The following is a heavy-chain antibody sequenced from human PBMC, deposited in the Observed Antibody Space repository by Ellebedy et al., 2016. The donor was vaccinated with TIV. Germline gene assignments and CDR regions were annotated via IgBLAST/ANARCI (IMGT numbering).Heavy chain of an antibody. CDR3: ARPHSSGWEYGMDV. Sequence: DSVKGRFTISRDNSKNTLYLQMNSLRAEDTAVYYCARPHSSGWEYGMDVWGQGTTVTVSS. J-gene: IGHJ6*02. V-gene: IGHV3-30*01. D-gene: IGHD6-19*01.